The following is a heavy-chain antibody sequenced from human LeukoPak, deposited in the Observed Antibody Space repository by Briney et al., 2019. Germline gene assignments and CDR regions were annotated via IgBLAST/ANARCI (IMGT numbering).Heavy chain of an antibody. CDR2: MNPNSGNT. Sequence: ASVKVSCKASGYTFTSYDINWVRQATGQGLEWMGWMNPNSGNTGYAQKFQGRVTMTRNTSISTAYMELSSLRSEDTAVYYCARTLFPKLLWFGESDGMDVWGQGTTVTVSS. CDR1: GYTFTSYD. CDR3: ARTLFPKLLWFGESDGMDV. V-gene: IGHV1-8*01. D-gene: IGHD3-10*01. J-gene: IGHJ6*02.